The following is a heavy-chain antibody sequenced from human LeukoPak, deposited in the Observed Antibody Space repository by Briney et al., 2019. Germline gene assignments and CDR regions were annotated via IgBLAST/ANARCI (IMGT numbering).Heavy chain of an antibody. CDR3: ARGGGLDV. D-gene: IGHD3-16*01. CDR1: GFTFSSYW. CDR2: INSDGSST. V-gene: IGHV3-74*01. Sequence: GGSLRLSCAASGFTFSSYWMHWVRQAPGKGLVWVSHINSDGSSTSYADSVEGRFTISRDNAKNSLYLQMSNLRAEDTAVYFCARGGGLDVWGQGATVTVSS. J-gene: IGHJ6*02.